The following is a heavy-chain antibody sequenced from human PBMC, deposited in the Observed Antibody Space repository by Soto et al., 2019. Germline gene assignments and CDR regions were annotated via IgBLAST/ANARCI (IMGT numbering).Heavy chain of an antibody. D-gene: IGHD3-22*01. J-gene: IGHJ4*02. Sequence: SETLSLTCTVSGGSTGSSGYYWGWIRQPPGKGLEWIASISYKGTPYYNPSLQSRVTISLDMSKNQFSLKLDSVTAADTAVFYCARSTFCYYHENCGYYGFDNWGQGTIVTV. CDR3: ARSTFCYYHENCGYYGFDN. CDR2: ISYKGTP. V-gene: IGHV4-39*01. CDR1: GGSTGSSGYY.